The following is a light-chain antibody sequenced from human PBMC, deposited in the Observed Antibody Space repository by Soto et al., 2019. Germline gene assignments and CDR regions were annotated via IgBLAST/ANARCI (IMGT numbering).Light chain of an antibody. V-gene: IGKV3-15*01. Sequence: EIVMTQSPATLSVSPGERATLSCRASQSVNSNLAWYQQKPGQAPSLLISGASTRATGIPARFSGSGSETEFTLTISSLQSEDLAVYYCQQDNNWWTFGQGTKVEIK. J-gene: IGKJ1*01. CDR2: GAS. CDR3: QQDNNWWT. CDR1: QSVNSN.